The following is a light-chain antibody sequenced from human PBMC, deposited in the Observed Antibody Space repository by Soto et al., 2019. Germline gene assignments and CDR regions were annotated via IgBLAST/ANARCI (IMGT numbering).Light chain of an antibody. V-gene: IGKV1-5*03. Sequence: DIQMTQSPSTLTASVGDRVTITCRASQSISSWLAWYQQRPGKAPKLLIYKASSLESGVPSRFSGSGSGTEFTLSISSLQPDDFAIYYCHQYNSYSWTFGQGTKVEIK. CDR3: HQYNSYSWT. CDR2: KAS. CDR1: QSISSW. J-gene: IGKJ1*01.